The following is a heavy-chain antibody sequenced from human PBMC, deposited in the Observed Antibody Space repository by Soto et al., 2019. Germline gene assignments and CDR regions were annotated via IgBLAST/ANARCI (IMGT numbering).Heavy chain of an antibody. J-gene: IGHJ6*04. CDR3: AKGADIVVVPAAMDV. CDR1: GFTFSSYA. Sequence: EVQLLESGGGLVQPGGSLRLSCAASGFTFSSYAMSWVRQAPGKGLEWVSAISGSGGSTYYADSVKGRFTISRDNSKNTLYQQMNSLRSEDTAVYYCAKGADIVVVPAAMDVWGKGTTVTVSS. D-gene: IGHD2-2*01. V-gene: IGHV3-23*01. CDR2: ISGSGGST.